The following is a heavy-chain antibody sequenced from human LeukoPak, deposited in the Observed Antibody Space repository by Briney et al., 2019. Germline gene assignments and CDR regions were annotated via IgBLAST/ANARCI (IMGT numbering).Heavy chain of an antibody. CDR2: ISGSGGST. J-gene: IGHJ4*02. Sequence: QPGGSLRLSCAASGFIFSSYAMSWVRQAPGKGLEWVSTISGSGGSTYYADSVKGRFTISRDNSKNTVYLQMNSLRAEGTAVYYCARAGLDSGSYFTDYWGQGTLVTVSS. V-gene: IGHV3-23*01. D-gene: IGHD1-26*01. CDR3: ARAGLDSGSYFTDY. CDR1: GFIFSSYA.